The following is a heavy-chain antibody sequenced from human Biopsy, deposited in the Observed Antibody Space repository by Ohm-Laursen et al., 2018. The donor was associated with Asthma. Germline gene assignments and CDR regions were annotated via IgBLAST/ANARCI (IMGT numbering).Heavy chain of an antibody. D-gene: IGHD4-17*01. V-gene: IGHV3-53*05. CDR3: AREVSTVDYGYYYFAMDV. J-gene: IGHJ6*02. CDR1: GFAVSRDY. CDR2: IYSGGTS. Sequence: SLRLSCAASGFAVSRDYMFWVCQAPGKGLEWVSVIYSGGTSHTADSVRGRFTISRDFSKNTLHLQMHSLRSEDSAVYYCAREVSTVDYGYYYFAMDVWGQGTTVTVSS.